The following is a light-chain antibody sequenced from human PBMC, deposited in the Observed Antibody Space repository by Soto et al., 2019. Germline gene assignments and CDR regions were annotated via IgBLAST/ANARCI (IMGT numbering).Light chain of an antibody. V-gene: IGKV1-5*03. CDR2: KAS. Sequence: DIQMTQSPSTLSASVGDIVTITCRASQSISSWLAWYQQKPGKAPKLLIYKASTLQSGVPSRFSGSGSGTEFTLAISSLHPDDSATYYCQQYNDNWTFGQGTKVDI. CDR1: QSISSW. CDR3: QQYNDNWT. J-gene: IGKJ1*01.